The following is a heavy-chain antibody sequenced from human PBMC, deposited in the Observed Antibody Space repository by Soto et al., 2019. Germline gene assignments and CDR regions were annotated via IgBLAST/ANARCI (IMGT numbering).Heavy chain of an antibody. CDR2: LYYSGSS. J-gene: IGHJ4*02. D-gene: IGHD6-13*01. V-gene: IGHV4-39*07. CDR3: ATSYGNAWYTY. Sequence: SETLSLTCTVSGGSISSSVYYWGWIRQPPGKGLEWIGSLYYSGSSHYNPSLKSRLTISVDRSKNQFSLKLSSVTAADTAVYYCATSYGNAWYTYWGQGTQVTVSS. CDR1: GGSISSSVYY.